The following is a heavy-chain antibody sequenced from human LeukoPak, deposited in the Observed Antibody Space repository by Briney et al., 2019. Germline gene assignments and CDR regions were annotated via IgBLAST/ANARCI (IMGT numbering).Heavy chain of an antibody. D-gene: IGHD2-15*01. J-gene: IGHJ3*02. Sequence: ASVKVSCKASGYTFTSYYMHWVRQAPGQGLEWMGIINPSGGSTSYAQKFQGRVTMTRDMSTSTVYMELSSLRSEDTAVYYCARGDCSGGSCYSGERHRYAFDIWGRGTMVTVSS. CDR1: GYTFTSYY. CDR3: ARGDCSGGSCYSGERHRYAFDI. V-gene: IGHV1-46*01. CDR2: INPSGGST.